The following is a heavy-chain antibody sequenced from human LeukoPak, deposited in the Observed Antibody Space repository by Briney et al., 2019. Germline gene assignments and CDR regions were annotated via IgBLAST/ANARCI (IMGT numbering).Heavy chain of an antibody. CDR3: ARDKQLWSLGDYYYGMDV. V-gene: IGHV3-30*04. CDR1: GFTFSSYA. Sequence: QPGRSLRHSCAASGFTFSSYATHWVRQAPGKGLEWVAVISYDGSNKYYADSVKGRFTISRDNSKNTLYLQMNSLRAEDTAVYYCARDKQLWSLGDYYYGMDVWGKGTTVTVSS. J-gene: IGHJ6*04. CDR2: ISYDGSNK. D-gene: IGHD5-18*01.